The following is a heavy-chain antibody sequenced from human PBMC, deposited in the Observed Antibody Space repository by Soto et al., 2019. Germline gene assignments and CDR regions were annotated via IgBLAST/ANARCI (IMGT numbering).Heavy chain of an antibody. CDR2: ISYDGSNK. CDR3: ARPIAAAGTNAFDY. Sequence: PGGSLRLSCAASGFTFRSYAMHWVRQAPGKGLEWVAVISYDGSNKYYADSVKGRFTISRDNSKNTLYLQMNSLRAEDTAVYYCARPIAAAGTNAFDYWGQGTLVTVSS. V-gene: IGHV3-30-3*01. J-gene: IGHJ4*02. CDR1: GFTFRSYA. D-gene: IGHD6-13*01.